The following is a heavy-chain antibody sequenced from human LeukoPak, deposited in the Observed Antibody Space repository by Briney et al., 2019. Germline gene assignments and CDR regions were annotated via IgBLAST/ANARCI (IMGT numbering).Heavy chain of an antibody. CDR2: INWNGCST. CDR1: GFTFDDYG. CDR3: ARVGAEVRGVIIIYYYYYMDV. V-gene: IGHV3-20*04. Sequence: GVSLRLSCAASGFTFDDYGLRGVGQAPGRGREGVAGINWNGCSTGYADSPKGRFTISRDNAKNSLYLQMNSLRGEDTALYYCARVGAEVRGVIIIYYYYYMDVWGKGTTVTVSS. J-gene: IGHJ6*03. D-gene: IGHD3-10*01.